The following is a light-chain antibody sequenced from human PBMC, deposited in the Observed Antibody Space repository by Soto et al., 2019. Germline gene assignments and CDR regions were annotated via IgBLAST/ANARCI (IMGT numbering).Light chain of an antibody. J-gene: IGKJ1*01. CDR1: QDIRNY. Sequence: IQLTQSPSSLSASVGERVTVTCRASQDIRNYLAWYQQKPGKAPKLLIYAASTLQSGVPSRFNGSGSETDFTLTISNLQPEDSATYYCQQSYNSHPTFGQGTKVDIK. CDR2: AAS. CDR3: QQSYNSHPT. V-gene: IGKV1-39*01.